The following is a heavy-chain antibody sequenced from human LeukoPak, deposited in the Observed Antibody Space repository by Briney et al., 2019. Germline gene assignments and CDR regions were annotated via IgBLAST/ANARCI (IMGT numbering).Heavy chain of an antibody. V-gene: IGHV1-2*02. D-gene: IGHD6-19*01. CDR1: GYIFSDYY. CDR3: ARVPSIAVDPAFDI. J-gene: IGHJ3*02. CDR2: INPDSGGT. Sequence: ASVKVSCKASGYIFSDYYMHWVRQAPGQGLEWMGWINPDSGGTNYAQKFQGRVTMTRDTSISTANMELSRLKSDDTAVYYCARVPSIAVDPAFDIWGQGTMVTVPS.